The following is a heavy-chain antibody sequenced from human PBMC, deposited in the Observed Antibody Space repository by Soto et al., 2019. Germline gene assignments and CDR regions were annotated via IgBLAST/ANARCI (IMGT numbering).Heavy chain of an antibody. V-gene: IGHV3-30-3*01. J-gene: IGHJ4*02. D-gene: IGHD3-22*01. Sequence: GGSLRLSCAASEFTFSSDAMHWVRQAPGKGLEWVAVISYHGNDKYYADFVKGRFTISRDNSRNTLYLQMNSLRAEDTAVYYCARSRYYYDTSDYLDYWGQGTLVTVSS. CDR2: ISYHGNDK. CDR3: ARSRYYYDTSDYLDY. CDR1: EFTFSSDA.